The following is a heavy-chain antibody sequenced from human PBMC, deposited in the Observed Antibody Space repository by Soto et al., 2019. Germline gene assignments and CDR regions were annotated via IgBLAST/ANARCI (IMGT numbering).Heavy chain of an antibody. D-gene: IGHD4-17*01. J-gene: IGHJ4*02. Sequence: QITLKESGPTLVKPTQTLTLTCTFSGFSLSTSGVGVGWIRQPPGKALKWLALIYWDDDKRYSPSLKSRLTITKDTSKNQVVLTMTNMDPVDTATYYCAHRWGPRTQSGDYYFDYWGQGTLVTVSS. V-gene: IGHV2-5*02. CDR3: AHRWGPRTQSGDYYFDY. CDR1: GFSLSTSGVG. CDR2: IYWDDDK.